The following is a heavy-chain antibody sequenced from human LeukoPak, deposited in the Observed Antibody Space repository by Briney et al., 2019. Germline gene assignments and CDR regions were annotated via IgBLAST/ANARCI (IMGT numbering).Heavy chain of an antibody. CDR1: GFTFSSYW. J-gene: IGHJ4*02. V-gene: IGHV3-7*03. Sequence: AGGSLRLSCAASGFTFSSYWMSWVRQAPGKGLEWVANIKQDGSEKYYVDSVKGRFTISRDNAKNSLYLQMNSLRAEDTAVYYCAKDFSAYGSGMTHSDYWGQGTLVTVSS. CDR3: AKDFSAYGSGMTHSDY. CDR2: IKQDGSEK. D-gene: IGHD3-10*01.